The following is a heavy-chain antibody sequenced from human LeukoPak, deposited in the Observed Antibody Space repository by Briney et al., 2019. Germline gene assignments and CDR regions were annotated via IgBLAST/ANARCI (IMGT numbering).Heavy chain of an antibody. CDR1: GFTFSSYW. V-gene: IGHV3-7*01. Sequence: GGSLRLSCAASGFTFSSYWMSWVRQAPGKGLEWVANIKQDGSDKYYVDSVKGRFTISRDNAKNSLYLQMNSLRAEDTAIYYCLREETIVVIREPPPRGQGTLVTVSS. J-gene: IGHJ4*02. CDR3: LREETIVVIREPPP. D-gene: IGHD3-22*01. CDR2: IKQDGSDK.